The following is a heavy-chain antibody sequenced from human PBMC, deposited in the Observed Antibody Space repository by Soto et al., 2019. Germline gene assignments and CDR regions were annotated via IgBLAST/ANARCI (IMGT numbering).Heavy chain of an antibody. CDR2: ISWNSGSI. CDR3: ATTAGDCSGGSYQAASTRGLADAFDI. Sequence: EVQLVESGGGLVQPGRSLRLSCAASGFTFDDYAMHWVRQAPGKGLEWVSGISWNSGSIGYADSVKGRFTISRDNAKNSLYLQMNSLRAEDTALYYCATTAGDCSGGSYQAASTRGLADAFDIWGQGTMVTVSS. J-gene: IGHJ3*02. V-gene: IGHV3-9*01. D-gene: IGHD2-15*01. CDR1: GFTFDDYA.